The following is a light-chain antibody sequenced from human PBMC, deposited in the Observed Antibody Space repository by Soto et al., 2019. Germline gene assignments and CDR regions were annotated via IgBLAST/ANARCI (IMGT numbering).Light chain of an antibody. CDR1: QSVSSSY. V-gene: IGKV3-20*01. CDR2: GAS. Sequence: EIVLTQSPGTLSLSPGERATLSCRASQSVSSSYLAWYQQKPGQAPRLLIYGASNRATGIPDRFSGSGSGTDFTLTISRLEPEDFAVYYCPQYGSSPWTFGQGTKVEIK. J-gene: IGKJ1*01. CDR3: PQYGSSPWT.